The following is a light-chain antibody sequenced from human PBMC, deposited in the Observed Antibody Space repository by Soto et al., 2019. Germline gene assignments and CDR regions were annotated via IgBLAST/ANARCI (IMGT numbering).Light chain of an antibody. CDR1: QSLLHSNVQTY. J-gene: IGKJ2*01. CDR2: EVS. V-gene: IGKV2D-29*01. Sequence: DIVRTQTPLSLSVTPGQSASISCKSSQSLLHSNVQTYLYWYLQKPGQPPHLLINEVSNRISGGQDRFSCSGSETDFTLEISRVEAEDVGLYYCLQTLPLPYTFGQGTKLEIK. CDR3: LQTLPLPYT.